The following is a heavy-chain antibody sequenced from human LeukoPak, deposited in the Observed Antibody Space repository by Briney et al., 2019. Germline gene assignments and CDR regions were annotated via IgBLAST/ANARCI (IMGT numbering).Heavy chain of an antibody. Sequence: GGSLRLSCAASVFTFSSYGISWVRQAPGHGVGWVAAISGGVGGAYYADSVKGRVTISRNNSKNRLCLQMNSLRAEATAVYYCAKAAPCGGHPYYWFAPWGQGTLVTAS. CDR2: ISGGVGGA. J-gene: IGHJ5*02. CDR1: VFTFSSYG. CDR3: AKAAPCGGHPYYWFAP. D-gene: IGHD2-21*01. V-gene: IGHV3-23*01.